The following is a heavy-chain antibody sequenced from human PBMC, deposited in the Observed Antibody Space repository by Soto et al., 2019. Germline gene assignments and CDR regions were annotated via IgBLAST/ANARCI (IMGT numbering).Heavy chain of an antibody. Sequence: SEPLSLTCTVSGASISGFYWSWIRKSAGKGLEWIGRIYATGTTDYNPSLKSRVMMSVDKSKKQFSLKLRSVTAADTAVYYCVRDGTKTLRDWFDPWGQGISVTVSS. J-gene: IGHJ5*02. CDR1: GASISGFY. CDR3: VRDGTKTLRDWFDP. V-gene: IGHV4-4*07. CDR2: IYATGTT. D-gene: IGHD1-1*01.